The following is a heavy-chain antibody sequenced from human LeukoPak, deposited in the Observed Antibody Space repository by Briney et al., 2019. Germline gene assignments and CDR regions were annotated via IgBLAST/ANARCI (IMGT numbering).Heavy chain of an antibody. D-gene: IGHD3-22*01. Sequence: PSETLSLTCTVSGGSISSYYWSWIRQPAGKGLEWIGRIYTGGNTNYNPSLKSRVTMSVDTSKNQFSLKLSSVTAADTAVYYCARVGYDSSGYYYYAFDIWGQGTMVTVSS. CDR3: ARVGYDSSGYYYYAFDI. CDR1: GGSISSYY. CDR2: IYTGGNT. J-gene: IGHJ3*02. V-gene: IGHV4-4*07.